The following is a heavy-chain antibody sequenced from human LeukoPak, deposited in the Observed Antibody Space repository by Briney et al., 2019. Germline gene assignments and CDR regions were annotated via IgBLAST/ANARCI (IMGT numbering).Heavy chain of an antibody. D-gene: IGHD3-22*01. V-gene: IGHV3-30*04. CDR3: ARSDYYDSSGYFI. CDR1: GFTFSSYA. J-gene: IGHJ4*02. Sequence: GGSLRLSCAASGFTFSSYAMHWVRQAPGKGLEWVAGISYDGSNKYYADSVKGRFTISRDNSKNTLYLQMNSLRAEDTAVYYCARSDYYDSSGYFIRGQGTLVTVSS. CDR2: ISYDGSNK.